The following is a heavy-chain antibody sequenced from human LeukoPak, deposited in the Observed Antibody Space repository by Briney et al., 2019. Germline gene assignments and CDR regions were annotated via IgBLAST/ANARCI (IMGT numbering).Heavy chain of an antibody. J-gene: IGHJ4*02. D-gene: IGHD3-22*01. CDR2: IKQDGSEK. CDR3: ARTRYDSSGYCLDY. CDR1: GFTFSSYA. Sequence: GGSLRLSCAASGFTFSSYAMSWVRQAPGKGLEWVANIKQDGSEKYYVDSVKGRFTISRDNAKNSLYLQMNSLRAEDTAVYYCARTRYDSSGYCLDYWGQGTLVTVSS. V-gene: IGHV3-7*01.